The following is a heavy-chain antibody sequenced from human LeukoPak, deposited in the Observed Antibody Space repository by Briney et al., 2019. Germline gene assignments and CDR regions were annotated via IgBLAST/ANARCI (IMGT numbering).Heavy chain of an antibody. V-gene: IGHV4-30-4*07. Sequence: KTSQTLSLTCAVSGGSISSGGYSWSWIRQPPGKGLEWIGYIYYSGSTYYNPSLKSRVTISVDTSKNQFSLKLSSVTAADTAVYYCASTGYSSGWSPYYYYYYMDVWGKGTTVTISS. J-gene: IGHJ6*03. CDR3: ASTGYSSGWSPYYYYYYMDV. D-gene: IGHD6-19*01. CDR1: GGSISSGGYS. CDR2: IYYSGST.